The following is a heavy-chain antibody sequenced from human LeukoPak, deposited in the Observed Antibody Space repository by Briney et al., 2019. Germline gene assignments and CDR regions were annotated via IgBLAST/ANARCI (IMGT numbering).Heavy chain of an antibody. D-gene: IGHD6-19*01. J-gene: IGHJ4*02. CDR1: GGSISSYY. Sequence: SETLSLTCTVSGGSISSYYWSWIRQPPGKGLEWIGYIYYSGSTNYNPSLKSRVTISVDTSKNQFSLKLSSVTAADTAVYYCARGGRAVAVLNYWGQGTLVTVSS. V-gene: IGHV4-59*01. CDR2: IYYSGST. CDR3: ARGGRAVAVLNY.